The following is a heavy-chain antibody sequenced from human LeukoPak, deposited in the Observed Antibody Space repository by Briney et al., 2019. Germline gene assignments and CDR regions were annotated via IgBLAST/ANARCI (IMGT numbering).Heavy chain of an antibody. CDR2: IYSGGST. CDR3: ARARKYSGWDVYYFDY. CDR1: GFTFSSYA. V-gene: IGHV3-53*01. J-gene: IGHJ4*02. D-gene: IGHD6-19*01. Sequence: PGGSLRLSCAASGFTFSSYAMSWVRQAPGKGLEWVSVIYSGGSTYYADSVKGRFTISRDNSKNTLYLQMNSLRAEDTAVYYCARARKYSGWDVYYFDYWGQGTLVTVSS.